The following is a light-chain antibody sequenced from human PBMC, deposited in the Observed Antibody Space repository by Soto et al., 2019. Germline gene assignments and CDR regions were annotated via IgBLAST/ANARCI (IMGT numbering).Light chain of an antibody. Sequence: QSVLAQPASVPGSPGQSITISCTGTSSDVGAYKYVSWYQQHPGKAPKLIIYEVSNRPSGVSNRFSGSKSGNTASLTISGLQAEDETDYYCNSFTSSSTYVFGTGTKVTVL. CDR3: NSFTSSSTYV. CDR1: SSDVGAYKY. CDR2: EVS. J-gene: IGLJ1*01. V-gene: IGLV2-14*01.